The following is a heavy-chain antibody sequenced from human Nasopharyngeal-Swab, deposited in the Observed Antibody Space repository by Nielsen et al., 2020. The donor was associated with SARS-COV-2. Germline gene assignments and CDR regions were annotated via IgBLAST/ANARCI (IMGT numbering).Heavy chain of an antibody. CDR1: GFTFSDYY. V-gene: IGHV3-11*06. CDR2: ISSSSSYT. J-gene: IGHJ6*03. Sequence: GGSLRLSCAASGFTFSDYYMSWIRQAPGKGLEWVSYISSSSSYTNYADSVKGRFTISRDNAKNSLYLQMNSLRAEDTAVYYCARDRPDYDFWSGYSSYYYYYMDAWGKGTTVTVSS. CDR3: ARDRPDYDFWSGYSSYYYYYMDA. D-gene: IGHD3-3*01.